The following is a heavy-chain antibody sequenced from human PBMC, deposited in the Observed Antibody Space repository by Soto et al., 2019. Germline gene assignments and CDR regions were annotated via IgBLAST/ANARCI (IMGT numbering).Heavy chain of an antibody. CDR2: IYYSGST. Sequence: PSETLSLTCTVSGGSIISYYWSWILQPPGKGLEWIGYIYYSGSTNYNPSLKSRVTISVDTSKNQFSLKLSSVTAADTAVYYCARLQGPYYYGSGSYYNFDYWGQGTLVTVSS. CDR1: GGSIISYY. V-gene: IGHV4-59*08. CDR3: ARLQGPYYYGSGSYYNFDY. J-gene: IGHJ4*02. D-gene: IGHD3-10*01.